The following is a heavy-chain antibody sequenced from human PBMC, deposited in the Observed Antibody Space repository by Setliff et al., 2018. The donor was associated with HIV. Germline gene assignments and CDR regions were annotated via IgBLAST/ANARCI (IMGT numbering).Heavy chain of an antibody. CDR3: AREEKLSAVAGTMYYYYAMDV. Sequence: SETLSLTCTVSGGSIRSDSYYWTWIRQPAGEGLEWIGRIYSSGNTNYNPSLESRVTISVDTSKNQFSLKLSSVTAADTTVYYCAREEKLSAVAGTMYYYYAMDVWGQGTMVTVSS. CDR2: IYSSGNT. CDR1: GGSIRSDSYY. D-gene: IGHD6-19*01. V-gene: IGHV4-61*02. J-gene: IGHJ6*02.